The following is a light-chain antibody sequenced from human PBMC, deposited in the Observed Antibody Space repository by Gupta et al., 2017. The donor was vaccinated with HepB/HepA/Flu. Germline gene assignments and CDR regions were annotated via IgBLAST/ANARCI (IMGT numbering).Light chain of an antibody. V-gene: IGLV2-14*03. CDR3: SSDTSSNTVV. Sequence: QSALTQPASVSGSPGQSITISCTGTSSDVGGYNYVSWYQQHPGKPPNLMFYDVSNRPSVVSIRFSGSTAGNTASLTISGLQAEDEADYYCSSDTSSNTVVFGGGTTLTVL. J-gene: IGLJ2*01. CDR2: DVS. CDR1: SSDVGGYNY.